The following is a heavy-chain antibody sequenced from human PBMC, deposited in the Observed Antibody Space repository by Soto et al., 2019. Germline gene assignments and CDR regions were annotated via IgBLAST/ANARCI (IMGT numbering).Heavy chain of an antibody. CDR1: AYSFTTYH. CDR3: ARGDIVLVPASEGNWFDP. CDR2: INPDAGAT. J-gene: IGHJ5*02. V-gene: IGHV1-46*01. D-gene: IGHD2-2*01. Sequence: ASVKVSCKASAYSFTTYHIHWVRQAPGQGLEWMGLINPDAGATNYAQMFQGRLRLTRDTSTSTVYMELRSLRFDDTAVYYCARGDIVLVPASEGNWFDPWGKGTLVTVSS.